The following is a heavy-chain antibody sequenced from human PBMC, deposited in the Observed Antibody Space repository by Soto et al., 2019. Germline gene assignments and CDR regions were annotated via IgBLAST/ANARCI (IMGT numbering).Heavy chain of an antibody. CDR1: GYTFTGYF. CDR3: ARDLKTTVTKNYYYYGMDV. V-gene: IGHV1-2*04. D-gene: IGHD4-17*01. CDR2: INPNSGGT. Sequence: QVQLVQSGAEVKKPGASVKVSCKASGYTFTGYFMHWVRQAPGQGLEWMGWINPNSGGTNYAQKFQGWVTMTRDTSLSTAYMELTTLTSDDTAVYYCARDLKTTVTKNYYYYGMDVWGQGTTVTVSS. J-gene: IGHJ6*02.